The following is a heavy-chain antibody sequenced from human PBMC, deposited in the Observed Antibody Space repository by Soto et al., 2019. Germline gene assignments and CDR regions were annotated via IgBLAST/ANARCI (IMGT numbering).Heavy chain of an antibody. V-gene: IGHV4-31*03. J-gene: IGHJ5*01. CDR2: IDYRGRT. D-gene: IGHD6-13*01. Sequence: QVQLQESGPGLVQPSQTLSLTCTVSGASISSGGFYWSWIRQFPGKGLEWIGYIDYRGRTFYNPSVKSRATISRDTFKSQFSLNVNSVTAADTAVFYCARVSAAGTRWFDSWGQGTLVTVSS. CDR1: GASISSGGFY. CDR3: ARVSAAGTRWFDS.